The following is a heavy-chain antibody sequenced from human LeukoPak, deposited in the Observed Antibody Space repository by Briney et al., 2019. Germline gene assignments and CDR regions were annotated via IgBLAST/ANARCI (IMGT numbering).Heavy chain of an antibody. J-gene: IGHJ4*02. V-gene: IGHV3-21*01. CDR1: GFTFSSHS. Sequence: GGSLRLSCAASGFTFSSHSMNWVRQAPGRGLEWVSSIRSSSSYIYYADSVKGRFTISRDNAKNSLYLQMNSLRAEDTAVYYCARDLGGFGELLDYWGQGTLVTVSS. CDR2: IRSSSSYI. D-gene: IGHD3-10*01. CDR3: ARDLGGFGELLDY.